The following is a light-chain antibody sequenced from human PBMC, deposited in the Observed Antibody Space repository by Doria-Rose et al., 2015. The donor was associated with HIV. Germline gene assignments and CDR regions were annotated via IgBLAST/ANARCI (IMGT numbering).Light chain of an antibody. CDR3: QQSHRIPFT. V-gene: IGKV1-39*01. CDR1: QTISGY. CDR2: AAS. J-gene: IGKJ3*01. Sequence: SVGDRVTITCRASQTISGYLNWYQQKPGKAPKLLIYAASSLQSGVPSRFSGSGSGTDFTLTISSLQPEDFATYYCQQSHRIPFTFGPGTKVDFK.